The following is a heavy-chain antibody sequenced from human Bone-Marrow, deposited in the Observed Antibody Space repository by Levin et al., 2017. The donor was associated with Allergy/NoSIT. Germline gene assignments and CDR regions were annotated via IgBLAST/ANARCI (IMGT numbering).Heavy chain of an antibody. CDR2: IYHSGST. Sequence: SQTLSLTCAVSGGSLKSGPYSWSWIRQPPGKGLEWIGYIYHSGSTYYNPSLKSRVTISVDRSKNQFSLKLTSVTAADTAVYYCARDRTGDFYGMDVWGQGTTVTVSS. CDR1: GGSLKSGPYS. J-gene: IGHJ6*02. CDR3: ARDRTGDFYGMDV. V-gene: IGHV4-30-2*01.